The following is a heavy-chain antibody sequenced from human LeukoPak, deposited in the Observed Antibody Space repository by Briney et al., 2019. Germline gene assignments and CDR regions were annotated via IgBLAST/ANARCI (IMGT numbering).Heavy chain of an antibody. CDR3: ARIPRSTNDVNYDY. CDR1: GFTVSSNY. J-gene: IGHJ4*02. CDR2: INNDGSST. V-gene: IGHV3-74*01. Sequence: GGSLRLSCAASGFTVSSNYMSWVRQAPGKGLVWVSRINNDGSSTNYADSVKGRFTISRDNAKNTLYLQMNSLRSEDTAVYFCARIPRSTNDVNYDYWGQGTLVTVSS. D-gene: IGHD5-24*01.